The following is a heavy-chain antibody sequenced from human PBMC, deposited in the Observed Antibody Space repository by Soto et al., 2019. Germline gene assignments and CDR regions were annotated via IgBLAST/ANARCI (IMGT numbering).Heavy chain of an antibody. J-gene: IGHJ4*02. Sequence: SETLSLTCTVSGGSISSYYWSWIRQPPGKGLEWIGYIYYSGSTNYNPSLKSRVTISVDTSKNQFSLKLSSVTAADTAVYYCARGLSSSSWYPTFDYWGQGTLVTVSS. CDR2: IYYSGST. D-gene: IGHD6-13*01. V-gene: IGHV4-59*01. CDR1: GGSISSYY. CDR3: ARGLSSSSWYPTFDY.